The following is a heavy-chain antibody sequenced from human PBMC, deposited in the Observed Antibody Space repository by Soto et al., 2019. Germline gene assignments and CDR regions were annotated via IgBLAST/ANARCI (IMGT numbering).Heavy chain of an antibody. V-gene: IGHV4-59*08. CDR2: IYYSGST. J-gene: IGHJ4*02. Sequence: SETLSLTCTVSGGSISSYYWSWIRQPPGKGLEWIGYIYYSGSTNYNPSLKSRVTISVDTSKNQFSLKLSSVTAADTAVYYCARQLRYFDWLARPSYFDYWGQGTLVTVS. CDR1: GGSISSYY. D-gene: IGHD3-9*01. CDR3: ARQLRYFDWLARPSYFDY.